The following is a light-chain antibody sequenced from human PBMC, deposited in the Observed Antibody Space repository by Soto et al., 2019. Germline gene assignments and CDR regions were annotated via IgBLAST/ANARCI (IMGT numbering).Light chain of an antibody. CDR3: QQYSEWPLT. J-gene: IGKJ5*01. CDR1: QSVNSN. V-gene: IGKV3-15*01. Sequence: EIVMTQSPGTLSLSPGETATLSCRASQSVNSNYLAWYQQKPGQAPRLLIYGISTRATDIPARFSGSGSGTEFTLTISSLQSEDFAVYYCQQYSEWPLTFGQGTRLEMK. CDR2: GIS.